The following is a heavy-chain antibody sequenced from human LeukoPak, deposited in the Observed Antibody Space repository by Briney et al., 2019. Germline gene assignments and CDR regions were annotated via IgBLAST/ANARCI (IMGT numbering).Heavy chain of an antibody. CDR3: ARRLTQYDCFDP. CDR2: TYYRSKWYH. CDR1: GDSVSSDSAA. V-gene: IGHV6-1*01. D-gene: IGHD2-2*01. Sequence: SQTLSLTCDISGDSVSSDSAAWNWIRQSPSRDLEWLGRTYYRSKWYHDYSVSVRGRITVNPDTSKNQFSLHLNSVTPEDTAVYYCARRLTQYDCFDPWGQGILVTVSS. J-gene: IGHJ5*02.